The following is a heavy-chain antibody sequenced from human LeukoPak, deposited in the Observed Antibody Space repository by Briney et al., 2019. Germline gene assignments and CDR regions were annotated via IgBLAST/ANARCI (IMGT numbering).Heavy chain of an antibody. V-gene: IGHV4-38-2*01. CDR3: AMQRYCTDGVCYYSTPYYAD. D-gene: IGHD2-8*01. Sequence: SETLSLTCAVSGYSLSSGYYWGWIRQPPGKGLGWIGSIYHSGSTYYTPSLKSRVTISVDTSKSQFSMNLSSVTAADTAVYYCAMQRYCTDGVCYYSTPYYADWGQGTLVTVSS. CDR2: IYHSGST. J-gene: IGHJ4*02. CDR1: GYSLSSGYY.